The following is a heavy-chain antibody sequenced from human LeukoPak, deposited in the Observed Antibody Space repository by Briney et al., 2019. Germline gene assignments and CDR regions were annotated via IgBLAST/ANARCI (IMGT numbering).Heavy chain of an antibody. CDR2: INPNSGDT. CDR3: ATYGDRVVGFDY. CDR1: VYTFTVYD. Sequence: GASVKVSCKASVYTFTVYDMNWVRQAPGQGLEWMGWINPNSGDTNYAQKFQGRVTMTRDTSISTAYMELSRLRSDDTAVYYCATYGDRVVGFDYWGQGTLVTVSS. J-gene: IGHJ4*02. D-gene: IGHD4-17*01. V-gene: IGHV1-2*02.